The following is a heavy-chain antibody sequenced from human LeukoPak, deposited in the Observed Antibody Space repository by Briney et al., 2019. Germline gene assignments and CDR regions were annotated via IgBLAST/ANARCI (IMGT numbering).Heavy chain of an antibody. V-gene: IGHV3-21*04. CDR1: GFTFSSYS. Sequence: GGSLRLSCAASGFTFSSYSMNWVRQAPGKGLEWVSSISSSSSYIYYADSVKGRFTISRDNAKNSLYLQMNSLRAEDTAVYYCASMFGYCSGGSCYSGVYYYGMDVWGQGTTVTVSS. J-gene: IGHJ6*02. D-gene: IGHD2-15*01. CDR2: ISSSSSYI. CDR3: ASMFGYCSGGSCYSGVYYYGMDV.